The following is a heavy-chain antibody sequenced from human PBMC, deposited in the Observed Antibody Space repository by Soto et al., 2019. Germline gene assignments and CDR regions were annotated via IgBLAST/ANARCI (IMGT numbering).Heavy chain of an antibody. Sequence: SETLSLTCAVYGGSFSGYYWTWIRQPPGKGLEWIGEINHSGVTNYKPSLKRRVTISVDTSKNQFSLQLKSVTAADTALYYCARFSGSYYYAMDVWGQGSTVTVS. D-gene: IGHD6-19*01. CDR1: GGSFSGYY. J-gene: IGHJ6*02. CDR2: INHSGVT. CDR3: ARFSGSYYYAMDV. V-gene: IGHV4-34*01.